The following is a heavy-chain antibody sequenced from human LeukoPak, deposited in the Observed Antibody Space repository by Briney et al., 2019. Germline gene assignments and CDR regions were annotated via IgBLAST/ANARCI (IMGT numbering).Heavy chain of an antibody. CDR3: ARHKGEGSGRYYYYYMDV. J-gene: IGHJ6*03. D-gene: IGHD3-10*01. CDR1: GGSITTNNYY. V-gene: IGHV4-39*01. Sequence: SETLSLTCTVSGGSITTNNYYWGWIRQPPGKGLEWIGSIYYSGSSYYNPSLKSRVTISVDTSKNQFSLKLSSVTAADTAVYYCARHKGEGSGRYYYYYMDVWGKGTTVTISS. CDR2: IYYSGSS.